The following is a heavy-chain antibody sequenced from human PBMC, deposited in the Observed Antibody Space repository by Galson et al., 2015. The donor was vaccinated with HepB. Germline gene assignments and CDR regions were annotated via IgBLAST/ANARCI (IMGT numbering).Heavy chain of an antibody. V-gene: IGHV3-9*01. CDR3: AKDTTLVVVPTGYFDL. J-gene: IGHJ2*01. D-gene: IGHD2-2*01. CDR1: GFTFDDYA. Sequence: SLRLSCAASGFTFDDYAMHWVRQVPGKGLGWVSGISFNSGSIDYADSVEGRFTISRDNAKNSLYLQMNSLRPEDTALYHCAKDTTLVVVPTGYFDLWGRGTLVTVST. CDR2: ISFNSGSI.